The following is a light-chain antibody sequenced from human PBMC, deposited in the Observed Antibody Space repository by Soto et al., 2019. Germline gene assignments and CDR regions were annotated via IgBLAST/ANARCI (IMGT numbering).Light chain of an antibody. CDR1: QSISSY. CDR2: AAS. J-gene: IGKJ5*01. CDR3: QQSYSTPLIT. Sequence: DIQMTQSPSSLSASVGDRVTITCRASQSISSYLNWSQQQPGKAPKLLIYAASSLQSGVPSRFSGSGSGTDVTLTISSLQPEDVATYYCQQSYSTPLITFGQGTRLEIK. V-gene: IGKV1-39*01.